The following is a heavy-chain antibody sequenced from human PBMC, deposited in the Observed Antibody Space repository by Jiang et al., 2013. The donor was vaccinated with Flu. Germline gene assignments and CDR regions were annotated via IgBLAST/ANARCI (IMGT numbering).Heavy chain of an antibody. CDR2: IDSRGRYT. V-gene: IGHV3-23*05. J-gene: IGHJ4*02. Sequence: VQLLESGGGLIQPGGSLRLSCGASGFTFSSYAIFWARQAPGKGPEWVSVIDSRGRYTYYADSVKGRFTISRDNSKNMVYLQMDSLRAGDTAMYYCVKGGRGSWGGHPLEYWGQGTPVTVSS. CDR1: GFTFSSYA. CDR3: VKGGRGSWGGHPLEY. D-gene: IGHD2-21*01.